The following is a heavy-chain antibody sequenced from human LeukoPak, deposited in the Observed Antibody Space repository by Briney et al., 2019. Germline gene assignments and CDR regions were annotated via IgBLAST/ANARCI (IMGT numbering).Heavy chain of an antibody. CDR2: IYYSGST. D-gene: IGHD2-2*01. Sequence: SETLSLTCTVSGGSISSYYWSWIRQPPGKGLEWIGYIYYSGSTNYNPSLKSRVTISVDTSKNQFSLKLSSVTAADTAVYYCARAVVVPAAPAKSYYCYGMDVWGQGTTVTVSS. CDR3: ARAVVVPAAPAKSYYCYGMDV. J-gene: IGHJ6*02. V-gene: IGHV4-59*01. CDR1: GGSISSYY.